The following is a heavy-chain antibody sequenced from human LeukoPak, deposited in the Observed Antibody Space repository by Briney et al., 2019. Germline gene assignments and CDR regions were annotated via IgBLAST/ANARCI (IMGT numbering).Heavy chain of an antibody. CDR1: GFTFHNYA. V-gene: IGHV3-15*07. Sequence: GGSLRLSCTVSGFTFHNYAMNWVRQAPGKGLEWVGRIKSKTDGGTTDCAAPVKGRFTISRDDSKNTLYLQMNSLKTEDTAVYYCTTDKAGTTRFYYYYGMDVWGQGTTVTVSS. J-gene: IGHJ6*02. CDR2: IKSKTDGGTT. D-gene: IGHD1-1*01. CDR3: TTDKAGTTRFYYYYGMDV.